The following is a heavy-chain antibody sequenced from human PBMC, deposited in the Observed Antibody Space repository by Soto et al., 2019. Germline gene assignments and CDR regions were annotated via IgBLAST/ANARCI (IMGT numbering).Heavy chain of an antibody. CDR1: GFPFSNYA. CDR3: TRAAIKGELLDY. V-gene: IGHV3-23*01. Sequence: GGSLRLSCAASGFPFSNYAMTWVRQAPGKGLEWVSALRGSGVNTYYADSVMGRFTISRDNSKNTLNLQMNSLRVEDTAVYYCTRAAIKGELLDYWGQGTQVTVSS. D-gene: IGHD1-26*01. J-gene: IGHJ4*02. CDR2: LRGSGVNT.